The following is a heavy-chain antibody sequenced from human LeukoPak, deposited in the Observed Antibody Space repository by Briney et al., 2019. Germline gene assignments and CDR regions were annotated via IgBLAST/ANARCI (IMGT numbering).Heavy chain of an antibody. Sequence: GGSLRLSCAASGFTFSSYSMNWVRQAPGKGPEWVSSISSSSSYIYYADSVKGRFTISRDNAKNSLYLQMNSLRAEDTAVYYCARDGYMGSDGAFDYWGQGTLVTVSS. D-gene: IGHD1-26*01. CDR1: GFTFSSYS. CDR3: ARDGYMGSDGAFDY. V-gene: IGHV3-21*01. J-gene: IGHJ4*02. CDR2: ISSSSSYI.